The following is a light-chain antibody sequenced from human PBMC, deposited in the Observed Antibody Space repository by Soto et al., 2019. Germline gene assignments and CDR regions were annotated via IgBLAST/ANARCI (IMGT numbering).Light chain of an antibody. V-gene: IGLV2-14*01. CDR2: EVS. J-gene: IGLJ1*01. CDR3: LSKTSTISYV. Sequence: QSVLTQPASVSGSPGQSIAISCTGTTSDVGGYNYVSWYQQHPGKVPKLLIHEVSNRPSGVSNRFSGSKSGNTASLTISGLQAEDEADYYCLSKTSTISYVFGTGTK. CDR1: TSDVGGYNY.